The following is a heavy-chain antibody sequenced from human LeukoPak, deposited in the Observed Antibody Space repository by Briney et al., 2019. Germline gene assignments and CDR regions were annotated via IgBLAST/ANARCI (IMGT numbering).Heavy chain of an antibody. CDR1: GYSFTSYW. V-gene: IGHV5-51*01. Sequence: GESLQISCKGSGYSFTSYWIGWVRQMPGKGLEWMGIIYPGDSDTRYSPSFQGQVTISADKSISTAYLQWSSLKASDTAMYYCAKTLGKSYLHGHDAFDIWGQGTMVTVSS. D-gene: IGHD1-26*01. J-gene: IGHJ3*02. CDR2: IYPGDSDT. CDR3: AKTLGKSYLHGHDAFDI.